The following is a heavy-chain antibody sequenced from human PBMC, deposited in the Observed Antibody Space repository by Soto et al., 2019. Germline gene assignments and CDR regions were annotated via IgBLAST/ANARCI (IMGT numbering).Heavy chain of an antibody. CDR1: GGTFSSYA. CDR2: IIPIFCTE. Sequence: SVKVSCKASGGTFSSYAISWVRQAPGQGREWMGVIIPIFCTENYAQKFRGRVAMTRDTSTSTAYMELRRLRSEDTAVYFCARISCKGGSCYFDFDHWGQGTLVTVSS. D-gene: IGHD2-15*01. V-gene: IGHV1-69*05. CDR3: ARISCKGGSCYFDFDH. J-gene: IGHJ4*02.